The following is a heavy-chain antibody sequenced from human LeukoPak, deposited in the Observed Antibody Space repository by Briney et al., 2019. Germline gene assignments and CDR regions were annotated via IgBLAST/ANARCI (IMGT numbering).Heavy chain of an antibody. CDR3: ARGLDYVWGSYLPPYYFDY. CDR2: INHSGST. V-gene: IGHV4-34*01. J-gene: IGHJ4*02. CDR1: GGSFSGYY. D-gene: IGHD3-16*02. Sequence: PSETLSLTCAVYGGSFSGYYWSWIRQPPGKGLEWIGKINHSGSTNYNPSLKSRVTISVDTSKNQFSLKLSSVTAADTAVYYCARGLDYVWGSYLPPYYFDYWGQGTLVTVSS.